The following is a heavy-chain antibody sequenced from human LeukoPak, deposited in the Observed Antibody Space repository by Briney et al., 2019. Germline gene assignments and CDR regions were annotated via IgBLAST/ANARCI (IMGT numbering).Heavy chain of an antibody. CDR3: ARDPRSGSVNFDY. CDR1: GFTVSSNY. J-gene: IGHJ4*02. V-gene: IGHV3-53*01. Sequence: GGSLRLSCAASGFTVSSNYMSWVRQAPGKGLEWVSVIYRGGSTFYADSVKGRFTISRDNFKNTLYLQMNSLRAEDTAVYYCARDPRSGSVNFDYWGQGTLVTVSS. CDR2: IYRGGST. D-gene: IGHD6-19*01.